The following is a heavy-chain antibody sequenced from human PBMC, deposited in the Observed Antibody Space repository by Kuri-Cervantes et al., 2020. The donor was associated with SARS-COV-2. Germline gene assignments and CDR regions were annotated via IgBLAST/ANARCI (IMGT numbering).Heavy chain of an antibody. CDR1: GFTFSSYG. J-gene: IGHJ6*02. D-gene: IGHD6-13*01. Sequence: GESLKISCAASGFTFSSYGVHWVRQAPGEGLEWVAVIWYDGSNKYYADSVKGRFTISRDNSKNTLYLQMNSLKTEDTAVYYCTTVHEQQLAYYYYYGMDVWGQGTTVTVSS. V-gene: IGHV3-33*01. CDR2: IWYDGSNK. CDR3: TTVHEQQLAYYYYYGMDV.